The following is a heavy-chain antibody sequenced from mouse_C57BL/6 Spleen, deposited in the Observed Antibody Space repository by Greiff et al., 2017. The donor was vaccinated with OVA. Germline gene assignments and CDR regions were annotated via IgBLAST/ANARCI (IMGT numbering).Heavy chain of an antibody. CDR3: ARGGYGYDEGYYFDD. J-gene: IGHJ2*01. V-gene: IGHV5-15*01. CDR2: ISNLAYSI. Sequence: EVQGVESGGGLVQPGGSLKLSCAASGFTFSDYGMAWVRQAPRKGPEWVAFISNLAYSIYSADTVTGRFTISRENAKNTLYLEMSSLRSEDTAMYYCARGGYGYDEGYYFDDWGQGTTLTVSS. CDR1: GFTFSDYG. D-gene: IGHD2-2*01.